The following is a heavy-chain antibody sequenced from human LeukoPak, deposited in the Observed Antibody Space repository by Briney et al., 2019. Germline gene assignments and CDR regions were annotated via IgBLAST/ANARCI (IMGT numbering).Heavy chain of an antibody. Sequence: GGSLRLSCAASGFTFSSYSMNWVRQAPGKGLEWVSSISSSSSYIYYADSVKGRFTISRDNAKNPLYLQMNSLRAEDTAVYYCARDRRAYYGSGSYRYYYGMDVWGKGTTVTVSS. D-gene: IGHD3-10*01. CDR3: ARDRRAYYGSGSYRYYYGMDV. V-gene: IGHV3-21*01. CDR1: GFTFSSYS. J-gene: IGHJ6*04. CDR2: ISSSSSYI.